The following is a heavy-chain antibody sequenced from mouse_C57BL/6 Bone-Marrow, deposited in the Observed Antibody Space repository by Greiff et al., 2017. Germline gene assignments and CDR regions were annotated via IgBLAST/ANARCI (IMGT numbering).Heavy chain of an antibody. Sequence: QVQLQQSGAELVRPGASVKLSCKASGYTFTDYYINWVQQRPGQGLEWIARIYPGSGNTYYNEKFKGKATLTAEKSSSTAYMQLSSLTSEDSAVYFCARGGFAYWGQGTLVTVSA. CDR3: ARGGFAY. CDR1: GYTFTDYY. V-gene: IGHV1-76*01. J-gene: IGHJ3*01. CDR2: IYPGSGNT.